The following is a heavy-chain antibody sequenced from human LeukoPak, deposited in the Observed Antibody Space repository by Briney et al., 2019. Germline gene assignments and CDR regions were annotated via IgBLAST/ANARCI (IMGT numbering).Heavy chain of an antibody. D-gene: IGHD2-2*01. J-gene: IGHJ4*02. CDR2: INTDGSST. CDR1: GFTFSSYW. CDR3: ARDLTGENIVVVPAARY. Sequence: GGSLRLSCAASGFTFSSYWMHWVRQAPGKGLVWVSRINTDGSSTSYAGSVKGRFTISRDNAKNTLYLQMNSLRAEDTAVYYCARDLTGENIVVVPAARYWGQGTLVTVSS. V-gene: IGHV3-74*01.